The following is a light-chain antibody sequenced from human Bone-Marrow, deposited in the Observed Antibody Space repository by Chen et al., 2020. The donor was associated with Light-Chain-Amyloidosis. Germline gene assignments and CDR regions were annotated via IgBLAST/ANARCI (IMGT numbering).Light chain of an antibody. CDR1: NIGSTS. J-gene: IGLJ3*02. Sequence: SYVLTQPSSVSVAPGQTATIACGGNNIGSTSVHWYQQTPGQAPLLVVYEDSDRPSGIPERLSGSNSRNTASLTMSRVEAGDEADYYCQVWDRGSDRPVFGGGTKLTVL. V-gene: IGLV3-21*02. CDR2: EDS. CDR3: QVWDRGSDRPV.